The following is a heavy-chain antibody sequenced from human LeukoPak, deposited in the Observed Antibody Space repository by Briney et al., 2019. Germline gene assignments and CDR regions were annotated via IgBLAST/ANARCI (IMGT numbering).Heavy chain of an antibody. V-gene: IGHV4-59*01. CDR1: GGSISSYY. D-gene: IGHD6-19*01. CDR3: ARGIRQWLADYYYYYYYYMDV. Sequence: SETLFLTCTVPGGSISSYYWSWIRQPPGKGLEWIGYIYYSGSTNYNPSLKSRVTISVDTSKNQFSLKLSSVTAADTAVYYCARGIRQWLADYYYYYYYYMDVWGKGTTVTVSS. J-gene: IGHJ6*03. CDR2: IYYSGST.